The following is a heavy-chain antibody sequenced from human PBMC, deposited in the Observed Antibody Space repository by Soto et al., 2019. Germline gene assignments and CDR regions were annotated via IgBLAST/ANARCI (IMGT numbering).Heavy chain of an antibody. J-gene: IGHJ4*02. D-gene: IGHD3-10*01. CDR3: ASPGVPTRGY. CDR1: GFTFSSYA. V-gene: IGHV3-23*01. CDR2: ISDSDGSP. Sequence: HPGGSLRLSCAASGFTFSSYAMSWVRQAPGQGLEWVSAISDSDGSPYYADSVRGRFTISRDNSKNTLYLQMSSLGADDTAVYYCASPGVPTRGYWGQGTLVTVPQ.